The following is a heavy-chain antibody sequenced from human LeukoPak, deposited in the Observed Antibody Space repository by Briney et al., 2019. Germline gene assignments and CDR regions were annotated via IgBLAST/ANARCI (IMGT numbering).Heavy chain of an antibody. Sequence: ASVKVSCKASGYTFTSYGISWVRQAPGQGLEWMGWISAYNCNTNYAQKLQGRVTMTTDTSTSTAYMELRSLRSDDTAVYYCARSPPGGQLERRGWFDPWGQGTLVTVSS. J-gene: IGHJ5*02. V-gene: IGHV1-18*01. D-gene: IGHD1-1*01. CDR2: ISAYNCNT. CDR1: GYTFTSYG. CDR3: ARSPPGGQLERRGWFDP.